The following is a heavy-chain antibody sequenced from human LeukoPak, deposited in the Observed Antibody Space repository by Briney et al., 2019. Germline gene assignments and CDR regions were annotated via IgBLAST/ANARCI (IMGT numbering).Heavy chain of an antibody. CDR1: GGSISSSSYY. V-gene: IGHV4-39*01. D-gene: IGHD6-19*01. CDR3: ARGGGWSPYYFDY. J-gene: IGHJ4*02. Sequence: SETLSLTCTVSGGSISSSSYYWGWIRQPPGKGLEWIGSIYYSGSTYYNPSLKSRVTISVDTSKNQFSLKLSSVTAADTAVYYCARGGGWSPYYFDYWGQGTLVTVSS. CDR2: IYYSGST.